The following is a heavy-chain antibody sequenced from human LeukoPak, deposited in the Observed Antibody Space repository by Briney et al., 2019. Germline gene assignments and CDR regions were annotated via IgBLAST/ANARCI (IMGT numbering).Heavy chain of an antibody. CDR3: ARLNVGGGTFFDD. D-gene: IGHD1-26*01. Sequence: SETLSLTRTVSGASMSNNYWGWIRQSAGKGLEWIGRVFPSVITHYSPSLKRRVSISVDTSKNHFSLGLSSVTAADTPVHYCARLNVGGGTFFDDWGQGTLVTVSS. V-gene: IGHV4-4*07. J-gene: IGHJ4*02. CDR2: VFPSVIT. CDR1: GASMSNNY.